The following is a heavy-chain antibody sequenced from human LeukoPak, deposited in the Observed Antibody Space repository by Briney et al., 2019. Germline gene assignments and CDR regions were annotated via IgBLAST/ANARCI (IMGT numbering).Heavy chain of an antibody. V-gene: IGHV4-34*01. J-gene: IGHJ4*02. CDR1: GGSFSGYY. Sequence: SETLSLTCAVYGGSFSGYYWSWIRQPPGKGLEWIGEVNHSGSTNYNPSLKSRVTMSVDTSKNQFSLKLSSVTAADTAVYFCAREGGASSPRPLDYWGQGTLVTVSS. CDR3: AREGGASSPRPLDY. D-gene: IGHD1-26*01. CDR2: VNHSGST.